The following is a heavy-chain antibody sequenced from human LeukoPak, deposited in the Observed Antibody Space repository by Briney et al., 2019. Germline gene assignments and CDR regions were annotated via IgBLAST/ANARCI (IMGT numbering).Heavy chain of an antibody. Sequence: GGSLRLSCAASGFTFSSYWMSWVRQAPGKGLEWVANIKQDGSEKYYVDSVKGRFTISRDNAKNSLYLQMNSLRAEDTAVYYCARGNGFLPLFFDYWGQGTLVTVSS. CDR3: ARGNGFLPLFFDY. V-gene: IGHV3-7*01. D-gene: IGHD2-21*01. J-gene: IGHJ4*02. CDR2: IKQDGSEK. CDR1: GFTFSSYW.